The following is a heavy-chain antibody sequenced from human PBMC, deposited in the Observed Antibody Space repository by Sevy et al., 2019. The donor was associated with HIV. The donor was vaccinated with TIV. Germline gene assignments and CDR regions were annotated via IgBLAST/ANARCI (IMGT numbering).Heavy chain of an antibody. V-gene: IGHV3-23*01. Sequence: GSLRLSCAASGFTFSKYSMSWVRQPPGKGLEWVSTLSFGCGEINYADSVKGRFTISRDNSKTSVYLQMNNLRPEDTAVYYCAREGCTKPHDFWGQGTLVTVSS. D-gene: IGHD2-8*01. CDR2: LSFGCGEI. J-gene: IGHJ4*02. CDR3: AREGCTKPHDF. CDR1: GFTFSKYS.